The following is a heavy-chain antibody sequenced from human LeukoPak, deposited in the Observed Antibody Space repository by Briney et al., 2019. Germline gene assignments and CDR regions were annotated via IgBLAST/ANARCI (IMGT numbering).Heavy chain of an antibody. V-gene: IGHV3-33*01. CDR2: IWYDGSNK. Sequence: GGSLRLSCAASEFTFSSYGMHWVRQAPDKGLEWVAVIWYDGSNKYYADSVKGRFTISRDNSKNTLYLQMNSLRAEDTAVYYCARDRYAGSGSSKKAWFDPWGQGTLVTVSS. CDR3: ARDRYAGSGSSKKAWFDP. J-gene: IGHJ5*02. CDR1: EFTFSSYG. D-gene: IGHD3-10*01.